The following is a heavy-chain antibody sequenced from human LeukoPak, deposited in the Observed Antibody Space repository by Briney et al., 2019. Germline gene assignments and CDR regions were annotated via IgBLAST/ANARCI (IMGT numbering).Heavy chain of an antibody. J-gene: IGHJ6*02. Sequence: PSETLSLTCTVSGGSISSYFWSWIRQPPGRGLEWIGYIYYSGSTSYSPSLKSQVTISVDTSKNQFSLKLSSVTAADTAVYYCAREALRFRNYYYDMDVWGQGTTVTVSS. CDR1: GGSISSYF. CDR3: AREALRFRNYYYDMDV. CDR2: IYYSGST. D-gene: IGHD5-12*01. V-gene: IGHV4-59*01.